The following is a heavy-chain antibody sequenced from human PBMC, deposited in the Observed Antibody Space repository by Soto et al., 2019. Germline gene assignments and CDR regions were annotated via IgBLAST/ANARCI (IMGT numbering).Heavy chain of an antibody. V-gene: IGHV3-23*01. CDR3: ARDWTSYTMIVMVMGY. Sequence: PGGSLRLSCAASGFTFSSYAMNWVRQAPGKGLEWVSSISGSGGSTYYVDSVKGRFTISRDNSKNTLYLQMNSLRAEDTAVYYCARDWTSYTMIVMVMGYWGQGTLVTVSS. CDR2: ISGSGGST. J-gene: IGHJ4*02. CDR1: GFTFSSYA. D-gene: IGHD3-22*01.